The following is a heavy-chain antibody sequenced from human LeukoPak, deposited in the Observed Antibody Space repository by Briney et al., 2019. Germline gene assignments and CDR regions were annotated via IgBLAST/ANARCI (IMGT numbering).Heavy chain of an antibody. V-gene: IGHV5-51*01. J-gene: IGHJ4*02. D-gene: IGHD2-2*01. Sequence: GESLKISCKGSGYSFNTYWIGWVRQMPGKGLEWMGIIYPGDSDTRYNPSFQGQVTISADRSISTVYLQWSSLKASDTAMYYCARPPAYCSRPSCLFDYWGQGTLVTVSS. CDR2: IYPGDSDT. CDR1: GYSFNTYW. CDR3: ARPPAYCSRPSCLFDY.